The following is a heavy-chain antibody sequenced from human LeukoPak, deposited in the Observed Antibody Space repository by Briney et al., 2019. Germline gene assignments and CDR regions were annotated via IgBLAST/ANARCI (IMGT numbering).Heavy chain of an antibody. V-gene: IGHV4-39*01. CDR1: GGSITSSNYY. CDR3: ARRWQQLGPHYFDY. D-gene: IGHD6-13*01. CDR2: IYYSGST. Sequence: PSETLSLTCTVSGGSITSSNYYWGWIRQPPGKGLEWIGSIYYSGSTYYNPSLKSRVTISVDTSKNQFSLKLSSVTAADTAVYYCARRWQQLGPHYFDYWGQGTLVTVSS. J-gene: IGHJ4*02.